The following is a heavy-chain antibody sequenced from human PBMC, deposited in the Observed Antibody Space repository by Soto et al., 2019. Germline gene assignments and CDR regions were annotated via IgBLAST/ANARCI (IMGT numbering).Heavy chain of an antibody. CDR3: DSAPSRYNWFDP. V-gene: IGHV3-7*01. CDR2: IKQDGSEK. J-gene: IGHJ5*02. D-gene: IGHD6-6*01. CDR1: GFIFGNFW. Sequence: PGGSLRLSCAASGFIFGNFWMSWVRQAPGKGLEWVANIKQDGSEKYYVDSVKGRFTLSRDNAKNSLHLQMNSLKAEDTAVYYCDSAPSRYNWFDPWGQGTRVTVSS.